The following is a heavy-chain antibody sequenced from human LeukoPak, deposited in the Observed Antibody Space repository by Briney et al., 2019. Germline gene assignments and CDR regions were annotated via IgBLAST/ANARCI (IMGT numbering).Heavy chain of an antibody. CDR3: ARVSQQWLAYYFDY. V-gene: IGHV3-11*01. CDR2: ISSSGSTI. J-gene: IGHJ4*02. D-gene: IGHD6-19*01. CDR1: GFTFSDYY. Sequence: GGSLRLSCAASGFTFSDYYMSWIRQAPGKGLEWVSYISSSGSTIYYADSVKGRFTISRDSAKNSLYLQMNSLRAEDTAVYYCARVSQQWLAYYFDYWGQGTLVTVSS.